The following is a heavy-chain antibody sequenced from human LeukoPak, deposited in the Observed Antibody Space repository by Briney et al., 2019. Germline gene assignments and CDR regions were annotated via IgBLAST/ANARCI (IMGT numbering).Heavy chain of an antibody. J-gene: IGHJ4*02. D-gene: IGHD2-15*01. CDR3: ATSVCSGGSCYSSPLAY. V-gene: IGHV1-24*01. CDR1: GYTLTELS. CDR2: FDPEDGET. Sequence: ASVKVSCKVSGYTLTELSIHWVRQAPGKGLEWMGGFDPEDGETIYAQKFQGRVTMTEDTSTDTAYMELSSLRSEDTAVYYCATSVCSGGSCYSSPLAYWGQGTLVTVSS.